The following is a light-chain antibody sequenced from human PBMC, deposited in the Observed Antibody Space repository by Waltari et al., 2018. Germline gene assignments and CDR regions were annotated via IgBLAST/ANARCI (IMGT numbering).Light chain of an antibody. Sequence: QSALTQPASVSGSPGQSITISCTGTSSDVGGYTYVSWYQQHPGKAPKLLIFDVSYRPSGVSDRFSGSKSGNTASLTISGLQAEDESDYYCCSFTSRSTWVFGGGTKLTVL. V-gene: IGLV2-14*01. CDR3: CSFTSRSTWV. CDR1: SSDVGGYTY. CDR2: DVS. J-gene: IGLJ3*02.